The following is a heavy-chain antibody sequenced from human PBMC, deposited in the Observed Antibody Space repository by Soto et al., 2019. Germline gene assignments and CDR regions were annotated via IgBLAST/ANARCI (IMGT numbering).Heavy chain of an antibody. Sequence: PGGSLRLSCAASGFTFSSYAMHWVRQAPGKGLEWVAVISYDGSNKYYADSVKGRFTISRDNSKNTLYLQMNSLRAEDTAVYYCARDIPQCLVPCGFDPWGQGTLVTVSS. CDR3: ARDIPQCLVPCGFDP. J-gene: IGHJ5*02. D-gene: IGHD6-19*01. CDR2: ISYDGSNK. V-gene: IGHV3-30-3*01. CDR1: GFTFSSYA.